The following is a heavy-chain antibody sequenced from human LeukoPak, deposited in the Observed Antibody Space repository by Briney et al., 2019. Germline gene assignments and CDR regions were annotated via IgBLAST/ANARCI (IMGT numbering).Heavy chain of an antibody. Sequence: QSGGSLRLSCADSQFTFNSYSMNWVRQAPGEGLEWLSYISPSSSTIYYADSVKGRFTISRDNARNSLYLQMSSLRDEDTAVYYCARDQFYAFDIWGQGTMVTVSS. D-gene: IGHD3-3*01. CDR1: QFTFNSYS. V-gene: IGHV3-48*02. J-gene: IGHJ3*02. CDR2: ISPSSSTI. CDR3: ARDQFYAFDI.